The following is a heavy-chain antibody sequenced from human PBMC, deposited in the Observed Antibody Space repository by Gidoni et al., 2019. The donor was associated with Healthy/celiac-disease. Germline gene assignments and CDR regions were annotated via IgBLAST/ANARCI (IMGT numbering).Heavy chain of an antibody. J-gene: IGHJ2*01. Sequence: QVQLQESGPGLVKPSETLSLTCTVSGGSISSYYWSWIRQPPGKGLEWIGYIYYSGSTNYNPSLKSRVTISVDTSKNQFSLKLSSVTAADTAVYYCARFNSSGYYPGYFDLWGRGTLVTVSS. D-gene: IGHD3-22*01. CDR2: IYYSGST. V-gene: IGHV4-59*01. CDR1: GGSISSYY. CDR3: ARFNSSGYYPGYFDL.